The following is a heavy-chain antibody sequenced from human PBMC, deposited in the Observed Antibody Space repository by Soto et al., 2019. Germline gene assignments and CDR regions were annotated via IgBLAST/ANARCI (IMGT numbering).Heavy chain of an antibody. CDR1: GGSISSDY. Sequence: QVQLQESGPGLVRPSETLSLTCTVSGGSISSDYWSWIRQSPGEGLEWIGYIYYSGSTKYNPSLKIRFTLSVATSKNQFSLKLNSVTAADTAVYYCARRRPAHWFFDLWGRGTLVTVSS. J-gene: IGHJ2*01. CDR2: IYYSGST. CDR3: ARRRPAHWFFDL. V-gene: IGHV4-59*08.